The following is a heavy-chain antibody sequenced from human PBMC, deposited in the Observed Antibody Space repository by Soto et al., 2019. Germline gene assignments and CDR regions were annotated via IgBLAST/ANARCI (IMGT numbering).Heavy chain of an antibody. D-gene: IGHD1-26*01. CDR1: GFTFSAYY. CDR2: ISSSSSYT. Sequence: GGSLRLSCAASGFTFSAYYMSWIRQAPGKGLEWVSYISSSSSYTNYADSVKGRFTISRDNAKNSLYLQMNSLRAEDTAVYYCARAVGATSPDYWGQGTLVTVSS. CDR3: ARAVGATSPDY. J-gene: IGHJ4*02. V-gene: IGHV3-11*05.